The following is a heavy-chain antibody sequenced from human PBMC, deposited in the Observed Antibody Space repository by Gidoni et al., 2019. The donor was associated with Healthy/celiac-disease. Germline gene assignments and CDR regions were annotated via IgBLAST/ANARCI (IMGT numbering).Heavy chain of an antibody. J-gene: IGHJ6*02. CDR3: ARLVLRFLEWTVYYYGMDV. V-gene: IGHV6-1*01. Sequence: QVQLQQSGPGLVKPSQTLSLTCAISGDSVSSNSAAWNWIRQSPSRGLEWLGRTYYRSKWYNDYAVSVKSRITINPDTSKNQFSLQLNSVTPEDTAVYYCARLVLRFLEWTVYYYGMDVWGQGTTVTVSS. D-gene: IGHD3-3*01. CDR1: GDSVSSNSAA. CDR2: TYYRSKWYN.